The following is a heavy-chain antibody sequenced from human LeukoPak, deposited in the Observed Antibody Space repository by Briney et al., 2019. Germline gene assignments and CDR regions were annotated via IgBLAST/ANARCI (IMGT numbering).Heavy chain of an antibody. V-gene: IGHV4-39*01. Sequence: PSETLSLTCTVSGGSISSSSYYWGWIRQPPGKGLEWIGSIYYSGSTYYNPSLKSRVTISVDTSKNQFSLKLSSVTAADTAVYYCARLYIDYGSSFDYWGQGTLVTVSS. CDR1: GGSISSSSYY. D-gene: IGHD3-10*01. CDR3: ARLYIDYGSSFDY. CDR2: IYYSGST. J-gene: IGHJ4*02.